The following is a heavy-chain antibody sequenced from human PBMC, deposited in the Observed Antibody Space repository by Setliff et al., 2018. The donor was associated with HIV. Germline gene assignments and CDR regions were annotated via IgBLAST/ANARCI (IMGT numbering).Heavy chain of an antibody. CDR3: AREIFPQGIVVVFDAFDI. D-gene: IGHD3-22*01. Sequence: ASVKVSCKASGYTFTGYYMHWVRQAPGQGLEWMGWINPNSGGTNYAQKFQGRVTMTRDTSISTAYMELSRLRSDDTAVYYRAREIFPQGIVVVFDAFDIWGQGTMVTVSS. CDR2: INPNSGGT. V-gene: IGHV1-2*02. J-gene: IGHJ3*02. CDR1: GYTFTGYY.